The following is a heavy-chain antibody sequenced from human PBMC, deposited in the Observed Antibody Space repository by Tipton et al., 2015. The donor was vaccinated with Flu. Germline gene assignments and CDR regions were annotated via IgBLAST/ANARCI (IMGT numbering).Heavy chain of an antibody. D-gene: IGHD6-13*01. V-gene: IGHV3-7*01. CDR3: VRAIAAAGSR. CDR2: IKEDGSEK. J-gene: IGHJ4*02. CDR1: GFDFSDYW. Sequence: SLRLSCVASGFDFSDYWMTWVRQAPGKGLEWVANIKEDGSEKYYVDSVKGRFTISRDNAKNSLYLQMNSLRVEDTAVYYCVRAIAAAGSRWGQGTLVTVSS.